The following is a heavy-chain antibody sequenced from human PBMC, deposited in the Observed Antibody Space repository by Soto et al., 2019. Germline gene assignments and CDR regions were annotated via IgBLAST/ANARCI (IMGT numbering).Heavy chain of an antibody. CDR3: ARSSEAVDTAMVIFDY. CDR2: IYYSGRT. Sequence: SETLSLTCTVSGGSISSGGYYWSWIRHHPGKGLEWIGYIYYSGRTYYNPSLKSRVTISVDTSKNQFSLKLSSVTAADTAVYYCARSSEAVDTAMVIFDYWGKGNLLTVSS. V-gene: IGHV4-31*03. CDR1: GGSISSGGYY. J-gene: IGHJ4*02. D-gene: IGHD5-18*01.